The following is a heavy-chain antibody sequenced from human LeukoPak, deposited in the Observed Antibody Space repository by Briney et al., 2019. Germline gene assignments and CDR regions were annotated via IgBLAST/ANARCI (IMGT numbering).Heavy chain of an antibody. J-gene: IGHJ6*02. Sequence: PSETLSLTCTVSGVSISSYYWSWIRQPPGKGLEWIGYIHYSGSTNYNPSLKSRVTISVATSKNQFSLKLSSVTAADTAVYFCARDPSSYYYGMDVWGQGTTVTVSS. CDR2: IHYSGST. D-gene: IGHD3-10*01. V-gene: IGHV4-59*01. CDR1: GVSISSYY. CDR3: ARDPSSYYYGMDV.